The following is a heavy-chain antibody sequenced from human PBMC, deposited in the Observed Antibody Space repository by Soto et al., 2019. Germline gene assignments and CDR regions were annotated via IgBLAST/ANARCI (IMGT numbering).Heavy chain of an antibody. CDR1: GGTFSSYA. J-gene: IGHJ5*02. Sequence: SVKVSCKASGGTFSSYAISWVRQAPGQGLEWMGGIIPIFGTANYAQKFQGRVTITADESTSTAYMELRSLRSEDTAVYYCASAGYYYDSSGYSGFDPWGQGTLVTVSS. CDR2: IIPIFGTA. D-gene: IGHD3-22*01. V-gene: IGHV1-69*13. CDR3: ASAGYYYDSSGYSGFDP.